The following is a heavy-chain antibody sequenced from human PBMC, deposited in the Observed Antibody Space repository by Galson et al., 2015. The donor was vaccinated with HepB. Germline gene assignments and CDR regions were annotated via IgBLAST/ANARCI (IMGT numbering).Heavy chain of an antibody. D-gene: IGHD6-13*01. CDR2: ISSNGGST. J-gene: IGHJ4*02. CDR1: GFTFSSYA. Sequence: SLRLSCAASGFTFSSYAMHCVRQAPGKGLEYVSAISSNGGSTYYADSVKGRFTISRDNSKNTLYPQMSSLRAEDTAVYYCVKGSRWVIAAAGLWSDYWGQGTLVTVSS. CDR3: VKGSRWVIAAAGLWSDY. V-gene: IGHV3-64D*06.